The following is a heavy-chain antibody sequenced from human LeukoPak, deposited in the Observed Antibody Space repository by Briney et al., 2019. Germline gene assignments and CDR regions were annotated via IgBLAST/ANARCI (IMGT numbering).Heavy chain of an antibody. D-gene: IGHD3-16*01. J-gene: IGHJ5*02. CDR1: GDTFSSYY. CDR2: INPSGGSI. CDR3: ARGGYDYVWGSYYNWFDP. V-gene: IGHV1-46*01. Sequence: GASVRVSCKASGDTFSSYYMHWVRQAPGQGLEWMGIINPSGGSISYAQKFQGRVTMTRDMSTSTAYMELSSLRSEDTAVYYCARGGYDYVWGSYYNWFDPWGQGTLVTVSS.